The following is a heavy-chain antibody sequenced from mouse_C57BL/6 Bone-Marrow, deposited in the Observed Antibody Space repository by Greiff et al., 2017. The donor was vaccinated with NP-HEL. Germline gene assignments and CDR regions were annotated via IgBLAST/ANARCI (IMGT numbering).Heavy chain of an antibody. Sequence: QVQLQQPGAELVMPGASVKLSCKASGYTFTSYWMHWVKQRPGQGLEWIGEIDPSDSYTNYNQKFKGKSTLTVDKSSSTAYMQLSSLTSEYSAVYYCARLVDYWGQGTTLTVSS. J-gene: IGHJ2*01. CDR2: IDPSDSYT. V-gene: IGHV1-69*01. CDR1: GYTFTSYW. CDR3: ARLVDY.